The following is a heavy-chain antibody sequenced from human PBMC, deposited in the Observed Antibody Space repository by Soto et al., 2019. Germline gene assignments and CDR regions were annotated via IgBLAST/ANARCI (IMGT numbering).Heavy chain of an antibody. Sequence: GGSLRLSCAASGFTFTNYAMSWVRQAPGRGLEWVSSITTDGDGTYYAESVKGRFTISRDNSKNTVYLQMNSLRAEDTAVYHCARGGQSVGWFYDSWGQGTLVTVSS. CDR1: GFTFTNYA. V-gene: IGHV3-23*01. J-gene: IGHJ4*02. CDR3: ARGGQSVGWFYDS. D-gene: IGHD6-19*01. CDR2: ITTDGDGT.